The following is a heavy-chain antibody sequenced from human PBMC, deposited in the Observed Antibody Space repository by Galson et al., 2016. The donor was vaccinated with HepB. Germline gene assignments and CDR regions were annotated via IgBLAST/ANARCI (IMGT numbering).Heavy chain of an antibody. CDR3: VRVGRITPRGDH. J-gene: IGHJ4*02. CDR2: ISGDGSSA. Sequence: SLRLSCAASGFTFGTYWMDWVRQVPGKGLLWVSRISGDGSSANYADSVRGRFRGSRDNVKNTLFLHMDSLRDEDTAVYCCVRVGRITPRGDHWGRGTLVTVTS. CDR1: GFTFGTYW. V-gene: IGHV3-74*01. D-gene: IGHD4-23*01.